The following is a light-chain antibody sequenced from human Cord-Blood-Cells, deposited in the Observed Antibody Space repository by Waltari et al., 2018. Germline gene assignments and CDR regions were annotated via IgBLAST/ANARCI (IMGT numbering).Light chain of an antibody. CDR3: QQYYSTPLT. CDR1: QSVLYSSNNKNY. Sequence: ERATIHCKSSQSVLYSSNNKNYLAWYQQKPGQPPKLLIYWASTRESGVPDRFSGSGSGTDFTLTISSLQAEDVAVYYCQQYYSTPLTFGGGTKVEIK. V-gene: IGKV4-1*01. CDR2: WAS. J-gene: IGKJ4*01.